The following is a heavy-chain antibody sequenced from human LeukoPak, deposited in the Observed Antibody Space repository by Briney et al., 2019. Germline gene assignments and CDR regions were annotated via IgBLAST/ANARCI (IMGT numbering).Heavy chain of an antibody. D-gene: IGHD3/OR15-3a*01. CDR3: ARQTGSGLFILP. CDR2: FYYSGST. J-gene: IGHJ4*02. V-gene: IGHV4-39*01. CDR1: GDSISSDY. Sequence: SETLSLTCNVSGDSISSDYWSWIRQPPGKALEWIGSFYYSGSTSYNPSLKSRVTISIDTSKNQFSLRLTSVTAADTAVYYCARQTGSGLFILPGGQGTLVTVSS.